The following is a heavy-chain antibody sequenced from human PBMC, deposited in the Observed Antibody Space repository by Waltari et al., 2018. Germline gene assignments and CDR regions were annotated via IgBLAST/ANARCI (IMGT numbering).Heavy chain of an antibody. J-gene: IGHJ3*02. D-gene: IGHD3-16*01. CDR1: GGNFGRYA. V-gene: IGHV1-69*01. CDR3: ARRKLGEAFDI. Sequence: GGNFGRYAITWVRQAPGQGLEWMGGTIPIFGSPMYAPKFQGRVSITADELTYTVYMELNSLRSDDTAIYYCARRKLGEAFDIWGQGTMVIVSS. CDR2: TIPIFGSP.